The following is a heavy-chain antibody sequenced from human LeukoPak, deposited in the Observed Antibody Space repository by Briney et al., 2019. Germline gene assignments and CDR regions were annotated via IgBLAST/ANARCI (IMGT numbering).Heavy chain of an antibody. CDR2: IYYSGST. J-gene: IGHJ5*02. D-gene: IGHD3-22*01. V-gene: IGHV4-39*01. CDR1: GGSISSSSYY. Sequence: SETLSHTCTVSGGSISSSSYYWGWIRQPPGKGLEWIGSIYYSGSTYYNPSLKSRVTISVDTSKNQFSLKLSSVTAADTAVYYCASPYDSSGYPWGQGTLVTVSS. CDR3: ASPYDSSGYP.